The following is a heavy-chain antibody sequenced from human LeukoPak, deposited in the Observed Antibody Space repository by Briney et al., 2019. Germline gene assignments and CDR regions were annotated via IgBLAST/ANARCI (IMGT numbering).Heavy chain of an antibody. J-gene: IGHJ4*02. Sequence: GGSLRLSCAASGFTFSTYWMNWYRQAPGKGLEWVGNINQDASEINYVDSVRGRFTISRDNAKNSLHLQMNSLRAEDAAVYYCATDRDNSDWQKRIDYWGQGTLVTVSS. CDR3: ATDRDNSDWQKRIDY. CDR1: GFTFSTYW. V-gene: IGHV3-7*01. CDR2: INQDASEI. D-gene: IGHD2-21*02.